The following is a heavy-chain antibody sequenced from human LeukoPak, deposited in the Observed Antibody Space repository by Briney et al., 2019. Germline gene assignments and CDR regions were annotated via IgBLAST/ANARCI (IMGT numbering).Heavy chain of an antibody. D-gene: IGHD3-10*01. J-gene: IGHJ6*03. CDR2: INHSGST. V-gene: IGHV4-34*01. CDR1: GGSFSGYY. Sequence: SETLSLTCAVYGGSFSGYYWSWIRQPPGKGLEWIGEINHSGSTNYNPSLKSRVTISVDTSKNQFSLKLSSVTAADTAVYYCARVARGSGSSYYYYYYMDVWGKGTTVTVSS. CDR3: ARVARGSGSSYYYYYYMDV.